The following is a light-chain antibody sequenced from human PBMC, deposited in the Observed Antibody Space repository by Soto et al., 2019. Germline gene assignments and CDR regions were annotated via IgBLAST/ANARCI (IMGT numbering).Light chain of an antibody. CDR2: GAS. CDR3: QQYGSSSWT. V-gene: IGKV3-20*01. Sequence: EIVLAQSPGTLSLSPVESATLSCRASQSVSSSFLAWYQQKPGQAPRLLIYGASSRATGIPDRFSGSGSGTDFTLTISRLEPEDFAVYYCQQYGSSSWTFGQGTKVDIK. J-gene: IGKJ1*01. CDR1: QSVSSSF.